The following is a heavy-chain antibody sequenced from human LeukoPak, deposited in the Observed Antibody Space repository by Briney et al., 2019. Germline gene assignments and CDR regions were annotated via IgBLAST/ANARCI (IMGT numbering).Heavy chain of an antibody. D-gene: IGHD2-15*01. J-gene: IGHJ4*02. CDR3: ARICSGTDCLIPD. CDR1: WFTLRRHL. CDR2: INSDGRVT. Sequence: GGAPRISRAAPWFTLRRHLVHWGRPNPGEGVVWILRINSDGRVTDYADFVKGRFTISRDNAKSTVYLQINSLRDEDTAVYYCARICSGTDCLIPDWGQGTLVTVSS. V-gene: IGHV3-74*01.